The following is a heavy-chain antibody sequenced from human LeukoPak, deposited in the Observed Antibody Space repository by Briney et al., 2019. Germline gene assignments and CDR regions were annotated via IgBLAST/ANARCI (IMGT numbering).Heavy chain of an antibody. D-gene: IGHD4-17*01. CDR3: AKGLMDYGDYGTSLVLEYFQH. V-gene: IGHV3-9*01. CDR2: ISWNSGSI. Sequence: GGSLRLSCAASGFTFDDYAMHWVRQAPGKGLEWVSGISWNSGSIGYADSVKGRFTISRDNAKNSLYLQMNSLRAEDTALYYCAKGLMDYGDYGTSLVLEYFQHWGQGTLVTVSS. J-gene: IGHJ1*01. CDR1: GFTFDDYA.